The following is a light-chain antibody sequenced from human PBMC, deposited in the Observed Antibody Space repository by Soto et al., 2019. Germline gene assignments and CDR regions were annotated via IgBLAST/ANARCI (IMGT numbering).Light chain of an antibody. CDR2: AAS. CDR3: QKYNSGPLT. CDR1: QGIGVY. J-gene: IGKJ4*01. Sequence: DIQMTQSPSSLSASLGDRVTITCRASQGIGVYLAWFQQKPGKVPRLLIYAASALQSGVPSRFSGGGSGTDFTLTINSLQPEDVATYYCQKYNSGPLTFGGGTKVEIK. V-gene: IGKV1-27*01.